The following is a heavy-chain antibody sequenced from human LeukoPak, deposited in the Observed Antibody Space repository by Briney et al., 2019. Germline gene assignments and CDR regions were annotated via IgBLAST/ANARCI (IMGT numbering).Heavy chain of an antibody. CDR2: IRGAEGGT. J-gene: IGHJ4*02. V-gene: IGHV3-23*01. CDR1: GFTFSGYS. D-gene: IGHD6-19*01. CDR3: AKAFSSGWSPFDY. Sequence: GGSLRLSCAASGFTFSGYSMTWVRQAPGKGLEWVSTIRGAEGGTYYADSVKGRFTISRDNFENTLYLQMNYLREEDTALYYCAKAFSSGWSPFDYWGQGALVTVSS.